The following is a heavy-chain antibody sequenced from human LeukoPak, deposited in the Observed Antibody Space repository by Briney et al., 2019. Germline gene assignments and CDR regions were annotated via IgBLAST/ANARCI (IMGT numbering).Heavy chain of an antibody. CDR3: ARGPPAGD. J-gene: IGHJ4*02. Sequence: SETLSLTCAVYGGSFSGYYWSWIRQPPGKGLEWIREIHHSGSTNYNPSLKSRVTISVDTSKNQFSLKLSSVTAADTAVYYCARGPPAGDWGQGTLVTVSS. V-gene: IGHV4-34*01. CDR2: IHHSGST. CDR1: GGSFSGYY.